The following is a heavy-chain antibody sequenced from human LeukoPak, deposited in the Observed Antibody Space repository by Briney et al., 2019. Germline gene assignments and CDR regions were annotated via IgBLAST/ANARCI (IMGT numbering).Heavy chain of an antibody. D-gene: IGHD3-22*01. CDR2: VYYSGST. V-gene: IGHV4-39*07. CDR1: GGSISSSSYY. Sequence: SETLSLTCTVSGGSISSSSYYWVWIRQPPGKGLEWIGTVYYSGSTYYNPSLKSRVTISLDTSKNQFSLKLSSVIAADTAIYYCARDLYFPDTSGYKDYWGQGILVTVSS. CDR3: ARDLYFPDTSGYKDY. J-gene: IGHJ4*02.